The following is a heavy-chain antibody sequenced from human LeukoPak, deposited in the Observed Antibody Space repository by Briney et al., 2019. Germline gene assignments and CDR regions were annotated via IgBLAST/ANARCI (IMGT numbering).Heavy chain of an antibody. CDR3: ARDYSGYSYGIDY. CDR2: ISSSGSTV. J-gene: IGHJ4*02. Sequence: TGGSLRLSCAASGFTFSSYETNWVRQAPGKELEWVSYISSSGSTVYYADSVKGRFTISRDNAKNSLYLQMNSLRAEDTAVYYCARDYSGYSYGIDYWGQGTLVTVSS. CDR1: GFTFSSYE. D-gene: IGHD5-18*01. V-gene: IGHV3-48*03.